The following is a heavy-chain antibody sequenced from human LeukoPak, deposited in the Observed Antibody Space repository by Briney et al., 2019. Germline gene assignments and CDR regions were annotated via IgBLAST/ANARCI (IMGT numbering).Heavy chain of an antibody. CDR3: ARRGYCSSTSCYEYWFDP. Sequence: SETLSLTCTVSGGSISSSSYYWGWSRQPPGKGLEWIGIIYYSESTYYNPSLKSRLTISVDTSKNQFSLKLSSVTATDTAVYYCARRGYCSSTSCYEYWFDPWGQGTLVTVSS. J-gene: IGHJ5*02. D-gene: IGHD2-2*01. CDR1: GGSISSSSYY. CDR2: IYYSEST. V-gene: IGHV4-39*01.